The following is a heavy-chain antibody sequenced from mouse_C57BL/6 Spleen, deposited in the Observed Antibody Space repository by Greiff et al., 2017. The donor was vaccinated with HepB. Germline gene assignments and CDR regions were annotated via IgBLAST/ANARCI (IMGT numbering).Heavy chain of an antibody. D-gene: IGHD2-4*01. CDR2: ISSGGDYI. CDR1: GFTFSSYA. J-gene: IGHJ4*01. Sequence: EVMLVESGEGLVKPGGSLKLSCAASGFTFSSYAMSWVRQTPEKRLEWVAYISSGGDYIYYADTVKGRFTISRDNARNTLYLQMSSLKSEDTAMYYCTRDSGDYDDYYAMDYWGQGTSVTVSS. CDR3: TRDSGDYDDYYAMDY. V-gene: IGHV5-9-1*02.